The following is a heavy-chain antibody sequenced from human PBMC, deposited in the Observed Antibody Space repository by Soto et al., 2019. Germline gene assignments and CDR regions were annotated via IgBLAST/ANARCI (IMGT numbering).Heavy chain of an antibody. CDR2: ISGSGGST. D-gene: IGHD3-10*01. J-gene: IGHJ6*03. CDR1: GFTFSSYA. V-gene: IGHV3-23*01. CDR3: AKDSAMVRGVITYYYYYMDV. Sequence: EVQLLESGGGLVQPGGSLRLSCAASGFTFSSYAMSWVRQAPGKGLEWVSAISGSGGSTYYADSVKGRFTISRDNSKNTLYLQMSSLRAEDTAVYYCAKDSAMVRGVITYYYYYMDVWGKGTTVTVSS.